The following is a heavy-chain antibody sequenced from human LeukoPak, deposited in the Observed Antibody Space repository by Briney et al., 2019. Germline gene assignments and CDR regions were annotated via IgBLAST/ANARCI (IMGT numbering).Heavy chain of an antibody. Sequence: SETLSLTCDVSGGSITSINWWNWVRQSPGKGLEWIGETHHDGSTNYNPSLKSRVTISLDKSKNQFSLKLSSVTAADTAMYYCARAPQGYCSSTSCYGVEYFDLWGRGTLVTVSS. CDR1: GGSITSINW. V-gene: IGHV4-4*02. D-gene: IGHD2-2*01. CDR2: THHDGST. CDR3: ARAPQGYCSSTSCYGVEYFDL. J-gene: IGHJ2*01.